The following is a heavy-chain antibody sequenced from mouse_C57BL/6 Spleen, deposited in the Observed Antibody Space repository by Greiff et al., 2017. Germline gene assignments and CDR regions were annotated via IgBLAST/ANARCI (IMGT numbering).Heavy chain of an antibody. CDR1: GYSITSGYY. J-gene: IGHJ2*01. CDR3: AREGSRLDY. Sequence: EVQLQESGPGLVKPSQSLSLTCSVTGYSITSGYYWNWIRQFPGNKLEWMGYISYDGSNNYNPSLQNRISITRDTSKNQFFLKLNSVTTEDTATYYCAREGSRLDYWGQGTTLTVSS. CDR2: ISYDGSN. V-gene: IGHV3-6*01.